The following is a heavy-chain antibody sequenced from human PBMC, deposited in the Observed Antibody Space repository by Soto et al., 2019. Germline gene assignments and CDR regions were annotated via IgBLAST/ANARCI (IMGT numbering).Heavy chain of an antibody. CDR3: VRDYPLSGYDFATFDY. J-gene: IGHJ4*02. CDR1: GFTFSSYS. D-gene: IGHD5-12*01. V-gene: IGHV3-21*01. Sequence: EVQLVESGGGLVKPGGSLRLSCAASGFTFSSYSMNWVRQAPGKGLEWVSSISSSSSYIYYADSVKGRFTISRDNAKNSLYLQMNSLRAEDTAVYYCVRDYPLSGYDFATFDYWGQGTLVTVSS. CDR2: ISSSSSYI.